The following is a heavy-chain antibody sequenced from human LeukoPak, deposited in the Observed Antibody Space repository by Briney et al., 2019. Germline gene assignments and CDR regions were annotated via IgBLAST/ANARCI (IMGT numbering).Heavy chain of an antibody. CDR1: GGSISSYY. D-gene: IGHD3-10*01. V-gene: IGHV4-59*01. CDR3: AKIFGGKNDY. J-gene: IGHJ4*02. Sequence: SETLSLTCTVSGGSISSYYWSWIRQPRGKGLEWIGYIYYSGSTNYNPSLKSRVTISVDTSKNQFSLKLSSVTAADTAVYYCAKIFGGKNDYWGQEPLLTVS. CDR2: IYYSGST.